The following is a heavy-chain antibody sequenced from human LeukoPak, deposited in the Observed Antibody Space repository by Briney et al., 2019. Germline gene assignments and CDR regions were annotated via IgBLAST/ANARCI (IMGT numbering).Heavy chain of an antibody. Sequence: GGSLRLSCAASGFTFSSYTMHWVRQAPGKGLEWVALTSSDGNKYFADSVQGRFTISRDNSWNTVYLQLDSLRPDDTAVYYCARERGIRALYFDNWGQGTLVTVSS. D-gene: IGHD3-16*01. V-gene: IGHV3-30*04. CDR2: TSSDGNK. J-gene: IGHJ4*02. CDR1: GFTFSSYT. CDR3: ARERGIRALYFDN.